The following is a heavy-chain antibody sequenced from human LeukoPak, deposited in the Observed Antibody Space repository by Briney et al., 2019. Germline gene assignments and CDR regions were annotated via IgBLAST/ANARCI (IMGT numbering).Heavy chain of an antibody. Sequence: SETLSLTCTVSGGSINSYYWSWIRQPPGKGLEWIGYIYYSGSTNYNPSLKSRVNISVDTSKNQFSQKLRSVTAADTAAYYCARVSRAVLRYFDWLSGDGFWFDPWGQGTLVTVSS. CDR3: ARVSRAVLRYFDWLSGDGFWFDP. CDR2: IYYSGST. CDR1: GGSINSYY. V-gene: IGHV4-59*01. D-gene: IGHD3-9*01. J-gene: IGHJ5*02.